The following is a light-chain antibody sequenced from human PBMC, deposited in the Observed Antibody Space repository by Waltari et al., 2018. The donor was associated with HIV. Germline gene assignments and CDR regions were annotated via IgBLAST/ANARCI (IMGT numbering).Light chain of an antibody. V-gene: IGLV3-21*04. CDR3: QVWDSTSDHVV. CDR1: NIERKS. Sequence: SSALTQPPSVSVAPGKTARITCGGENIERKSVHWYQQKPGQAPLFVIYYDTDRPSGIPERFSGSNSGDTATLTISRVGDGDEADYFCQVWDSTSDHVVFGGGTKLTVL. J-gene: IGLJ3*02. CDR2: YDT.